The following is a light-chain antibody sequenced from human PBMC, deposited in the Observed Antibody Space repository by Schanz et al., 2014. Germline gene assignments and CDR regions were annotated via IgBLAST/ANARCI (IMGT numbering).Light chain of an antibody. CDR1: QSVSSY. J-gene: IGKJ4*01. V-gene: IGKV3-11*01. CDR2: GAS. CDR3: QQGSTWPIT. Sequence: EIVLTQSPATLSLSPGERATLSCRASQSVSSYLAWYQHKPGQAPRLLIYGASNRATGIPARFSGSGSGTDFTLTISSLQSEDFAVYYCQQGSTWPITFGGGTKVEIK.